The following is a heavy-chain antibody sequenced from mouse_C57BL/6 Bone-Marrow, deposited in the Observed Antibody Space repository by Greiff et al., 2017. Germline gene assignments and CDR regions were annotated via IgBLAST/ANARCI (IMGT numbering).Heavy chain of an antibody. D-gene: IGHD1-1*01. V-gene: IGHV5-6*01. J-gene: IGHJ2*01. CDR3: ASNYYGSSYDY. Sequence: EVKLVESGGDLVKPGGSLKLSCAASGFTFSSYGMSWVRQTPDKRLEWVATISSGGSYTYYPDSVKGRFTISRDNAKNTLYLQMSSLKSEDTAMYDCASNYYGSSYDYWGQGTTLTVSS. CDR1: GFTFSSYG. CDR2: ISSGGSYT.